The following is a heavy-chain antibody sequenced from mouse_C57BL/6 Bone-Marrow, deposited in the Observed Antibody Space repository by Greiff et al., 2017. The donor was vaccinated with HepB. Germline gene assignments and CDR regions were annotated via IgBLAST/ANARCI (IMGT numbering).Heavy chain of an antibody. Sequence: EVKLMASEGGLVQPGSSMKLSCTASGFTFSDYYMAWVRQVPEKGLEWVANINYDGSSTYYLDSLKSRFIISRDNAKNILYRQMSSLKSEDTATYYCARDLDYFDYWGQGTTLTVSS. V-gene: IGHV5-16*01. CDR1: GFTFSDYY. J-gene: IGHJ2*01. CDR3: ARDLDYFDY. CDR2: INYDGSST.